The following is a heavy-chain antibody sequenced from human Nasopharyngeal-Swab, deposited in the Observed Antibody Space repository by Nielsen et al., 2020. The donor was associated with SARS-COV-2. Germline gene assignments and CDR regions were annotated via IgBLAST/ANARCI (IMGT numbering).Heavy chain of an antibody. CDR3: ARCSSYYDILTGYSGRHDAFDI. CDR2: IYYSGST. V-gene: IGHV4-39*01. J-gene: IGHJ3*02. Sequence: SETLSLTCTVSGRSISSSSYYWGWIRQPPGKGLEWIGSIYYSGSTYYNPSLKSRVTISVDTSKNQFSLKLSSVTAADTAVYYCARCSSYYDILTGYSGRHDAFDIWGQGTMVTVSS. CDR1: GRSISSSSYY. D-gene: IGHD3-9*01.